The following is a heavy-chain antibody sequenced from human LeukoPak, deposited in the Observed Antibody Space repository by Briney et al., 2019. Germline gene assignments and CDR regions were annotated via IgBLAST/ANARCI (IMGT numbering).Heavy chain of an antibody. D-gene: IGHD4-17*01. V-gene: IGHV4-61*02. CDR2: IYTSGST. J-gene: IGHJ6*03. Sequence: SQTLSLTCTVSGGSISSGSYYWSWIRQPAGKGLEWIGRIYTSGSTNYNPSLKSRVTISVDTSKNQFSLKLSSVTAADAAVYYCARAGLRSDYYYYYMDVWGKGTTVTVSS. CDR1: GGSISSGSYY. CDR3: ARAGLRSDYYYYYMDV.